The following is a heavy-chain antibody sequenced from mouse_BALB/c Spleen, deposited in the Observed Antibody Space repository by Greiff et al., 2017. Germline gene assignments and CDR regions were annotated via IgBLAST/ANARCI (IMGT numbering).Heavy chain of an antibody. V-gene: IGHV1S56*01. CDR2: IYPGNVNT. CDR3: ARVRGNYGYFDV. D-gene: IGHD2-1*01. CDR1: GYTFTSYY. J-gene: IGHJ1*01. Sequence: QVQLQQSGPELVKPGASVRISCKASGYTFTSYYIHWVKQRPGQGLEWIGWIYPGNVNTKYNEKFKGKATLTADKSSSTAYMQLSSLTSEDSAVYFCARVRGNYGYFDVWGAGTTVTVSS.